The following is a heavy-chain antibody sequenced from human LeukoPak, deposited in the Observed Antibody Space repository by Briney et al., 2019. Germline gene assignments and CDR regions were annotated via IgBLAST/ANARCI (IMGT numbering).Heavy chain of an antibody. CDR2: IYYSGST. V-gene: IGHV4-39*01. Sequence: PSETLSLTCTVSGGSISSSSYYWGWIRQPPGKGLEWIGSIYYSGSTYYNPSLKSRVTISVDTSKNQFSLKLSSVTAADTAVYYCARQRYGDLLYYFDYWGQGTLVTVSS. CDR1: GGSISSSSYY. CDR3: ARQRYGDLLYYFDY. D-gene: IGHD4-17*01. J-gene: IGHJ4*02.